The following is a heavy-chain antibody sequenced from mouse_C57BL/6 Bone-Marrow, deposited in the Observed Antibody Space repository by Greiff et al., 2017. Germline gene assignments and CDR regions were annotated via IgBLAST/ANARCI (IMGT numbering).Heavy chain of an antibody. Sequence: EVMLVESGGGLVKPGGSLKLSCAASGFTFSDYGMHWVRQAPEKGLEWVAYISSCSSTIYYADTVKGRFTISRDNANNTLFLQLTSLRSEDTAMYYYARPSSNYVEFVLYWGQGTTLTVSS. V-gene: IGHV5-17*01. CDR3: ARPSSNYVEFVLY. CDR2: ISSCSSTI. J-gene: IGHJ2*01. D-gene: IGHD2-5*01. CDR1: GFTFSDYG.